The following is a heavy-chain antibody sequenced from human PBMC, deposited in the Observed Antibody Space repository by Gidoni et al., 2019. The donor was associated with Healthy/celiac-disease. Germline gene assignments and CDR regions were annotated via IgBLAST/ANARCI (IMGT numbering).Heavy chain of an antibody. V-gene: IGHV3-48*02. CDR3: ARSALVVVITTDYFDY. D-gene: IGHD3-22*01. J-gene: IGHJ4*02. CDR1: GFTFSSFS. Sequence: EVQLVESGGGLVQPGGFLSLSCAASGFTFSSFSMNWVRQAPGKGLEWVSYISSSSSTIYYADSVKGRFTISRDNAKNSLYLQMNSLRDEDTAVYYCARSALVVVITTDYFDYWGQGTLVTVSA. CDR2: ISSSSSTI.